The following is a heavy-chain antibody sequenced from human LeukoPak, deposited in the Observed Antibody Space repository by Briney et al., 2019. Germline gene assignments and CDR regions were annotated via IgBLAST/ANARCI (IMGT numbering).Heavy chain of an antibody. J-gene: IGHJ4*02. D-gene: IGHD3-22*01. CDR3: ARDGQGTKYYYDSSGYYPFDY. Sequence: GGSLRLSCAASGFTFSSYSMNWVRQAPGKGLEWVSSISSSSSYIYYADSVKGRSTISRDNAKNSLYLQMNSLRAEDTAVYYCARDGQGTKYYYDSSGYYPFDYWGQGTLVTVSS. CDR2: ISSSSSYI. CDR1: GFTFSSYS. V-gene: IGHV3-21*01.